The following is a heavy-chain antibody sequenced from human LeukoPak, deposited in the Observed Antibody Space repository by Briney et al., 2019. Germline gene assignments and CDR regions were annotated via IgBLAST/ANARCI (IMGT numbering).Heavy chain of an antibody. D-gene: IGHD3-22*01. CDR2: ISGSGGST. CDR3: AKDRPKYYYDSSGYPHADAFDI. J-gene: IGHJ3*02. Sequence: GGSLRLSCAASGFTFSSYAMSWVRQARGKGLEWVSAISGSGGSTYYADSVKGRFTISRDNSKNTLYLQMNSLRAEDTAVYYCAKDRPKYYYDSSGYPHADAFDIWGQGTMVTVSS. CDR1: GFTFSSYA. V-gene: IGHV3-23*01.